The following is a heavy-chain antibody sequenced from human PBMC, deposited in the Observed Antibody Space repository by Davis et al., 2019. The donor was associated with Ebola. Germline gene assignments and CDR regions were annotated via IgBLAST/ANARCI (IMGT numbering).Heavy chain of an antibody. D-gene: IGHD3-10*01. J-gene: IGHJ4*02. Sequence: PGGSLRLSCTVSGGSISSHYWSWIRQSPGKGLEWIGYISYSGNTNYNPSLKSRVTISVDTSKNQFSLKLSSVTAADTAVYYCARDSYGSDYWGQGTLVTVSS. V-gene: IGHV4-59*11. CDR1: GGSISSHY. CDR3: ARDSYGSDY. CDR2: ISYSGNT.